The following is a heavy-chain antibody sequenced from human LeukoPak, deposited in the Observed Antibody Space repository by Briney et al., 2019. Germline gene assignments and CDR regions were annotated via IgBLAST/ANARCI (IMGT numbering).Heavy chain of an antibody. CDR1: GGSFSGYY. V-gene: IGHV4-34*01. Sequence: SETLSLTCAVYGGSFSGYYWSWIRQPPGKGLEWIGEINHSGSTNYNPSLKSRVTISVDTSKNQFSLKLSSVTAADTAVYYCARSLRWPSAGTFDYWGQGTLVTVSS. J-gene: IGHJ4*02. CDR3: ARSLRWPSAGTFDY. CDR2: INHSGST. D-gene: IGHD6-13*01.